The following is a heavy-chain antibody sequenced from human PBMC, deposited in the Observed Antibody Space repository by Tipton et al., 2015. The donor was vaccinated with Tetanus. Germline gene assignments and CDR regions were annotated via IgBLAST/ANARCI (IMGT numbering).Heavy chain of an antibody. D-gene: IGHD6-13*01. CDR3: ARRSRTYKIPSAGKGEETYDY. CDR1: GYSFIGYY. J-gene: IGHJ4*02. V-gene: IGHV1-2*02. CDR2: IKPSTGGA. Sequence: QVQLVQSGTEVKKPGATVKVSCKASGYSFIGYYIHWVRQGPGQGLEWMGWIKPSTGGANYAQKFEGRVTLTRDMSITTAYMDLDKLRSDDTAVYYCARRSRTYKIPSAGKGEETYDYWGQGTLVTVSS.